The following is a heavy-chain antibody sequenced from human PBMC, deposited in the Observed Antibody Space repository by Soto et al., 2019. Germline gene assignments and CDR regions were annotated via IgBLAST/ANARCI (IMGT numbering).Heavy chain of an antibody. CDR3: ASSSADLWSGYPPGYYYYGMDV. CDR1: GYTFTSYG. V-gene: IGHV1-18*01. CDR2: ISAYNGNT. D-gene: IGHD3-3*01. J-gene: IGHJ6*02. Sequence: GASVKVSCKASGYTFTSYGISWVRQAPGQGLEWMGWISAYNGNTNYAQKLQGRVTMTTDTSTSTAYMELSSLRSEDTAVYYCASSSADLWSGYPPGYYYYGMDVWGQGTTVTVSS.